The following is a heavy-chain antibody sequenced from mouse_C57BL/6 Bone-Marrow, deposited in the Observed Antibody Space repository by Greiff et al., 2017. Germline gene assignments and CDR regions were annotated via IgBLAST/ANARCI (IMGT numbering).Heavy chain of an antibody. CDR3: ARQATAWFAY. Sequence: EVKVEESGGGLVQPGESLTLSCESNEYEFPSHDMSWVRKTPEKRLELVAAINSDGGSTYYPDTMARRFIISRDNTKKTLYLQMSSLRSEDTALYYCARQATAWFAYWGQGTLVTVSA. CDR2: INSDGGST. CDR1: EYEFPSHD. V-gene: IGHV5-2*03. J-gene: IGHJ3*01.